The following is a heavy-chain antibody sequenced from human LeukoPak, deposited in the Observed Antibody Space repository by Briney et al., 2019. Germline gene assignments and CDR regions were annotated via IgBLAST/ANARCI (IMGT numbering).Heavy chain of an antibody. D-gene: IGHD6-19*01. J-gene: IGHJ4*02. CDR1: GGSISNYY. Sequence: PSETLSLTCTVSGGSISNYYWSWIRQPPGKGLEWIGYIYYSGSTTYSPSLKSRVTISVDTSKNQFSLKLSSVTAADTAVYYCARLPGYYSGSHRGVYFDYWGQGTLVTVSS. CDR2: IYYSGST. V-gene: IGHV4-59*08. CDR3: ARLPGYYSGSHRGVYFDY.